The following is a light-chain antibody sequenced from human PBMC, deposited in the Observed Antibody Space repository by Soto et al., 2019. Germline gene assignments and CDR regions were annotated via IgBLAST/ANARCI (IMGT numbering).Light chain of an antibody. CDR2: DAS. CDR3: QQHNSYPWT. CDR1: QTITSW. Sequence: DIQMTQSPSTLSASLLYIVTISCXSSQTITSWLAWYQQKPGKAPKLLIYDASSLESGVPSRFSGSGSGTEFTLTISSLQPDDFATYYCQQHNSYPWTFGQGTKVDIK. V-gene: IGKV1-5*01. J-gene: IGKJ1*01.